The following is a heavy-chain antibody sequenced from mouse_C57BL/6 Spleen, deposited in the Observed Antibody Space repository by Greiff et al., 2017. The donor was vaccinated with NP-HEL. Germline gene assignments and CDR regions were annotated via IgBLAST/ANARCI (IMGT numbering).Heavy chain of an antibody. D-gene: IGHD2-1*01. CDR3: ARHFGNPAWFAY. Sequence: EVKLMESGGDLVKPGGSLKLSCAASGFTFSSYGMSWVRQTPDKRLEWVATISSGGSYTYYPDSVKGRFTISRDNAKNTLYLQMSSLKSEDTAMYYCARHFGNPAWFAYWGQGTLVTVSA. V-gene: IGHV5-6*01. CDR2: ISSGGSYT. J-gene: IGHJ3*01. CDR1: GFTFSSYG.